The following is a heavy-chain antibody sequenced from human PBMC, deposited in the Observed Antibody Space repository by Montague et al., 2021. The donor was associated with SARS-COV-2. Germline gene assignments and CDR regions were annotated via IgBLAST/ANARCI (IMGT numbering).Heavy chain of an antibody. V-gene: IGHV3-7*01. Sequence: SRRLSCAASGLPFSVYWMSWVRQAPGKGLEWVANIKGDGSEKYYVDSVKGRFTISRDNAKNSLYLQMNSLRAEDTAVCYCARDLGGSYVRGMDVWGQGTTVTVSS. J-gene: IGHJ6*02. CDR3: ARDLGGSYVRGMDV. CDR2: IKGDGSEK. CDR1: GLPFSVYW. D-gene: IGHD1-26*01.